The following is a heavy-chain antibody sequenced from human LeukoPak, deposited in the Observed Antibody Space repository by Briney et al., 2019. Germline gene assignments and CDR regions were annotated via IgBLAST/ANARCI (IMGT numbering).Heavy chain of an antibody. CDR3: ARDSPTGIAAADPTRASDAFDI. V-gene: IGHV3-11*04. J-gene: IGHJ3*02. D-gene: IGHD6-13*01. Sequence: GGSLRLSCAASGFTFSDYYMTWIRQAPGKGLEWVSYINSSGSSIYYADSVKGRFTISRDNAKNSLYLQMNSLRAEDTAVYYCARDSPTGIAAADPTRASDAFDIWGQGTMVTVSS. CDR1: GFTFSDYY. CDR2: INSSGSSI.